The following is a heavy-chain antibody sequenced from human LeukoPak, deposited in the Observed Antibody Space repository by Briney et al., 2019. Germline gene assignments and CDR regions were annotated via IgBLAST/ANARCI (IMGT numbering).Heavy chain of an antibody. J-gene: IGHJ5*02. CDR2: INGDGSTT. V-gene: IGHV3-74*01. Sequence: PGGSPRLSCAASGFTFGTCWMHWVRQAPGKGLVWVSRINGDGSTTTYADSVKGRFTISRDNAKSTLYLQVNSLRVEDAAVYYCARVVLSGAYQIDLWGQGTLVTVSS. CDR3: ARVVLSGAYQIDL. CDR1: GFTFGTCW. D-gene: IGHD2/OR15-2a*01.